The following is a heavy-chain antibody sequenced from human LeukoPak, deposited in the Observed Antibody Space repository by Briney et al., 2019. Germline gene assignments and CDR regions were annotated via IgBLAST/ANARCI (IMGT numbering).Heavy chain of an antibody. Sequence: GGSLRLSCAASDFAFYGYSMHWVRQAPGEGLGWISSISSNSGYIYYADSVKGRFTISRDNAKNSLYLQVTGLRVEDTALYYCAREIVSSGCLDYWGQGSLVTVSS. V-gene: IGHV3-21*06. CDR2: ISSNSGYI. J-gene: IGHJ4*02. CDR3: AREIVSSGCLDY. D-gene: IGHD6-19*01. CDR1: DFAFYGYS.